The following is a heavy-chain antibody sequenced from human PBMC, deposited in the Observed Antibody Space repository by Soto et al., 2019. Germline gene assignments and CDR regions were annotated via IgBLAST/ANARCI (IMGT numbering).Heavy chain of an antibody. CDR2: IGGSGVST. CDR1: GFIFSGYA. CDR3: AKDRRMVPTGSFDY. J-gene: IGHJ4*02. D-gene: IGHD5-12*01. V-gene: IGHV3-23*01. Sequence: GGSLRLSCAASGFIFSGYAMSWVRQAPGKGLEWVSIIGGSGVSTYQADSVKGRFTISRDNSKNTVYLEMNTLTAEDTAVYYCAKDRRMVPTGSFDYWGQGTLVTVSS.